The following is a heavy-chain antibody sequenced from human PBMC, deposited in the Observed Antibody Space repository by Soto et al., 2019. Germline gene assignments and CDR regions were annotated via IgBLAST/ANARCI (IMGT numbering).Heavy chain of an antibody. V-gene: IGHV4-39*01. J-gene: IGHJ3*02. D-gene: IGHD5-12*01. Sequence: SETLSLTCTVSGGSISSSSYYWGWIRQPPGKGLEWIGSIYYSGSTYYNPSLKSRVTISVDTSKNQFSLKLSSVTAADTAVYYWAGGYDSINAAFGIWGQGTMVAVSS. CDR2: IYYSGST. CDR3: AGGYDSINAAFGI. CDR1: GGSISSSSYY.